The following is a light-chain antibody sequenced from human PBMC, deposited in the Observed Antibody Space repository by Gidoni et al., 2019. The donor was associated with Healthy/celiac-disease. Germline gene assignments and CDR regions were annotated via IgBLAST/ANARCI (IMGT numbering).Light chain of an antibody. J-gene: IGKJ2*01. CDR1: QSLLHSNGYNY. Sequence: DTVMTQSPLSLPVTPGEPASISCRSSQSLLHSNGYNYLDWYLQKPGQSPQLLIYLGSTRASGVPDRFSGSGSGTDFTLKISRVEAEDVGVYYCMQALQTRYTFGQGTKLEIK. V-gene: IGKV2-28*01. CDR2: LGS. CDR3: MQALQTRYT.